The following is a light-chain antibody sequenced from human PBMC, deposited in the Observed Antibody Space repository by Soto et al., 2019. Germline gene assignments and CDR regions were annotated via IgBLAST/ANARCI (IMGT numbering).Light chain of an antibody. CDR1: QSISNW. V-gene: IGKV1-5*01. CDR3: QQYASYSPAT. J-gene: IGKJ1*01. Sequence: DIPMTQSPSTLSASVGDRVTITCRASQSISNWLAWYQQKPGKAPELLIYGASNLESGVPSRFSGSGSGTEFTLTVSSLQPDDFCTYYCQQYASYSPATFGQGTKVEFK. CDR2: GAS.